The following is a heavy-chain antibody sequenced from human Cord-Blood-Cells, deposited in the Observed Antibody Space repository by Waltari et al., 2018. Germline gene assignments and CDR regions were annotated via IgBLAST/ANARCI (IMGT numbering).Heavy chain of an antibody. J-gene: IGHJ4*02. Sequence: QVQLVESGGGVVQPGRPLRLSCAASGFTCCRYPMHWVLQAPGKWLEWVAVISYDGSNKYYADSVKGRFTISRDNSKNTLYLQMNSLRAEDTAVYYCARAATTFFDYWGQGTLVTVSS. V-gene: IGHV3-30*04. D-gene: IGHD2-15*01. CDR3: ARAATTFFDY. CDR2: ISYDGSNK. CDR1: GFTCCRYP.